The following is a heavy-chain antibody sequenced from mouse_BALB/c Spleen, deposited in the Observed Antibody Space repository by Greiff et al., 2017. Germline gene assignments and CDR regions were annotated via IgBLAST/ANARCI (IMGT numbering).Heavy chain of an antibody. CDR1: GYTFTNYW. CDR2: IYPGGGYT. CDR3: AREYGNHGFAY. V-gene: IGHV1-63*02. J-gene: IGHJ3*01. Sequence: QVQLQQSGAGLVRPGTSVKMSCTAAGYTFTNYWIGWVKQRPGHGLEWIGDIYPGGGYTNYNETFKGKATLTADTSTSTAYMQLSSLTSEDSAIYYCAREYGNHGFAYWGQGTLVTVSA. D-gene: IGHD2-10*02.